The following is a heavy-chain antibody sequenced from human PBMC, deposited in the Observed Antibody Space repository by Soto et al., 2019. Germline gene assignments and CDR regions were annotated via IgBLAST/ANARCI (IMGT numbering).Heavy chain of an antibody. J-gene: IGHJ6*02. Sequence: ASVKVSCKASGYTFTSYAMHWVRQAPGQRLEWMGWINAGNGNTKYSQKFQGRVTITRDTPASTAYMELSSLRSEDTAVYYCASYDFWSGYSLYYYYGMDVWGQGTTVTVSS. D-gene: IGHD3-3*01. CDR3: ASYDFWSGYSLYYYYGMDV. CDR2: INAGNGNT. V-gene: IGHV1-3*01. CDR1: GYTFTSYA.